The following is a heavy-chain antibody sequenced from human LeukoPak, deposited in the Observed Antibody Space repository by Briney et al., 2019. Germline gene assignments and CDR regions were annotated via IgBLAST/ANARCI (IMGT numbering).Heavy chain of an antibody. CDR3: ARGYTINPNWFDP. J-gene: IGHJ5*02. Sequence: GGSLRLSCAASGFTFSSYWMSWVRQAPGKGLEWVANIKLDGSEKYYVDSVKGRFTISRDNAKNSLYLQMNSLRADDTAVHHCARGYTINPNWFDPWGQGTLVTVSS. CDR2: IKLDGSEK. D-gene: IGHD3-9*01. CDR1: GFTFSSYW. V-gene: IGHV3-7*05.